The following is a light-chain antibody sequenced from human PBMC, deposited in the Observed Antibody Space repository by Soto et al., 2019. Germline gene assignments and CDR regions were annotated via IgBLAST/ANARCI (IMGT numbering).Light chain of an antibody. V-gene: IGLV1-44*01. CDR1: DSNIGSNT. CDR3: APWDDSLNGVV. CDR2: SNN. Sequence: QSVLTQPPSASGTPGQRVTISCSGSDSNIGSNTVNWYHQLPGTAPKLLIFSNNQRPSGVPDRCSCSKSGTSASLAISGLQSEEEADYYCAPWDDSLNGVVFGGGTKLTVL. J-gene: IGLJ2*01.